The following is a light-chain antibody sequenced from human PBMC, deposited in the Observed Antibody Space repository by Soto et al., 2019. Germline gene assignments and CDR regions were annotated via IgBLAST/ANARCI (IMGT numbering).Light chain of an antibody. V-gene: IGKV3-20*01. CDR2: AAS. J-gene: IGKJ3*01. Sequence: EIALTQSPGTLSLSPGERATLSCRASQSLGSRKLAWYQQKPGQPPRLLIHAASTRATGIPDRFSGSGSGTDFTLTIIRLEPEDFAVYFCELYGGSPLTFGPGTKVDVK. CDR3: ELYGGSPLT. CDR1: QSLGSRK.